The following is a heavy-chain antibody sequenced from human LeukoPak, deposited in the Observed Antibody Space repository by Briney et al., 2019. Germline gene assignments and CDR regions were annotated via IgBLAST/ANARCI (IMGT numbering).Heavy chain of an antibody. CDR1: GYSFTTYW. Sequence: GESLKTSCKGSGYSFTTYWIAWVRQMPGKGLEWMGVIYPGDSDTRYSPSFQGQVTLSADKSISTAYLQWSSLKASDTAMYYCARLDYDILTGYGNIDYWGQGTLVTVSS. V-gene: IGHV5-51*01. CDR3: ARLDYDILTGYGNIDY. D-gene: IGHD3-9*01. J-gene: IGHJ4*02. CDR2: IYPGDSDT.